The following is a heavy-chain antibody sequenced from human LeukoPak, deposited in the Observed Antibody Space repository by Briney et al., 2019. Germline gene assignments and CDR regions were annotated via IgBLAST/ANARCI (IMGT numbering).Heavy chain of an antibody. CDR3: AREHHSRTYYDFWSGYTGGWYFDY. CDR1: GGSISSGDYY. Sequence: SQTLSLTCTVSGGSISSGDYYWSWIRQPPGKGLEWIGYIYYSGSTYYNPSLKSRFTISVDTSKNQFSLKLSSVTAADTAVYYCAREHHSRTYYDFWSGYTGGWYFDYWGQGTLVTVSS. V-gene: IGHV4-30-4*08. CDR2: IYYSGST. J-gene: IGHJ4*02. D-gene: IGHD3-3*01.